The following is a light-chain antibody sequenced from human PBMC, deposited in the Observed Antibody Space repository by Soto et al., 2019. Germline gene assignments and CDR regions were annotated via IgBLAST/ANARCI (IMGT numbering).Light chain of an antibody. V-gene: IGLV2-23*01. J-gene: IGLJ1*01. Sequence: QLVLTQPASVSGSPGQSITISCTGTSGDVGSYNLVSWYQHHPGKAPKLMIYEGSKRPSGVSNRFSGSKSGSTASLTISGLQAEDEADYYCCSYARSSTYVFGTGTKLTV. CDR3: CSYARSSTYV. CDR1: SGDVGSYNL. CDR2: EGS.